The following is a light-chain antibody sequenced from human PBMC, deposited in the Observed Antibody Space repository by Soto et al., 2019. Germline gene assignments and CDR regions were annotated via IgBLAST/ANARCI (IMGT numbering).Light chain of an antibody. CDR3: ASYASSNTLI. J-gene: IGLJ2*01. CDR1: SSDVGAYNY. CDR2: GVS. V-gene: IGLV2-14*01. Sequence: QSALTQPASVSGSPGQSITISCTGTSSDVGAYNYVSWYQQHPGKVPKLMIYGVSYRPSGVSNRFSVSKSGNTASLTISGLQAEDEADYYCASYASSNTLIFGGGTKLTVL.